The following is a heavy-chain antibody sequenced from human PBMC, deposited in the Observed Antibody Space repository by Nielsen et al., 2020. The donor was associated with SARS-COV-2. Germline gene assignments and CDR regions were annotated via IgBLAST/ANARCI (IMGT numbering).Heavy chain of an antibody. Sequence: GESLKISCKGSGYKFSNYWITCVRQMPVKCLQWMGRIDPGDSHTNYNPSFQGHVSISVDKSVTTAYLQWSSLRASDTAMYYCARHGAHYGMDVWGQGTTVAVSS. CDR2: IDPGDSHT. D-gene: IGHD3-16*01. CDR3: ARHGAHYGMDV. J-gene: IGHJ6*02. CDR1: GYKFSNYW. V-gene: IGHV5-10-1*01.